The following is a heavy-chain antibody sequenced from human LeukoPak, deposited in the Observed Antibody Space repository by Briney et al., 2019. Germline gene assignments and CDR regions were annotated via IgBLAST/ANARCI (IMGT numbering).Heavy chain of an antibody. CDR3: ARDLKEGGFLEWLLSPSYYYGMDV. Sequence: SVKVSCKASGGTFSSYAISWVRQVPGQGLEWMGRVIPIFGIANYAQKFQGRVTITADKSTSTAYMELSSLRSEDTAVYYCARDLKEGGFLEWLLSPSYYYGMDVWGQGTTVTVSS. J-gene: IGHJ6*02. CDR2: VIPIFGIA. V-gene: IGHV1-69*04. D-gene: IGHD3-3*01. CDR1: GGTFSSYA.